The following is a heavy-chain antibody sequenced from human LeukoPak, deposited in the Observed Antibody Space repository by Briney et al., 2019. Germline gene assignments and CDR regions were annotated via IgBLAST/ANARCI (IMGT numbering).Heavy chain of an antibody. CDR1: GGSISSYY. V-gene: IGHV4-59*01. Sequence: SETLSLTCTVSGGSISSYYWSWIRQPPGKGLEWIGYIYYSGSTNYNPSLKSRVTISVDTSKNQFSLKLSSVAAADTAVYYCAREADYYDSSGYYFPYYGMDVWGQGTTVTVSS. CDR3: AREADYYDSSGYYFPYYGMDV. J-gene: IGHJ6*02. D-gene: IGHD3-22*01. CDR2: IYYSGST.